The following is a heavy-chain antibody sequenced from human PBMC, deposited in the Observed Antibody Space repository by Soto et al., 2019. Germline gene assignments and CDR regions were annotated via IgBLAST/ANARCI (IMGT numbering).Heavy chain of an antibody. Sequence: EVQLLESGGGLVKPGGSLRISCAASGFTFSTYALSWVRQAPGKGLEWVSGLDSSGTDTYYGDFAKGRFTISRDNTNNMLYLRMNSLRAEDTAVYYCAKELERHYDFDSWGQGTLVTVSS. D-gene: IGHD1-1*01. J-gene: IGHJ4*02. CDR3: AKELERHYDFDS. CDR1: GFTFSTYA. CDR2: LDSSGTDT. V-gene: IGHV3-23*02.